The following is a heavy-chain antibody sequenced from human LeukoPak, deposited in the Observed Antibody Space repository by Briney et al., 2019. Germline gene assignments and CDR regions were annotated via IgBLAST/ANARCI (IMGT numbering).Heavy chain of an antibody. J-gene: IGHJ6*02. Sequence: GGSLRLSCAASGFTVSSNYMSWVRQAPGKGLEWVSVIYSGGSTYYADSVKGRFTISRDNSKNTLYLQMNSLRAEDTAVYYCARVGRIVEVPAPPHYYGMDVWGQGTTVTVSS. D-gene: IGHD2-2*01. V-gene: IGHV3-53*01. CDR2: IYSGGST. CDR3: ARVGRIVEVPAPPHYYGMDV. CDR1: GFTVSSNY.